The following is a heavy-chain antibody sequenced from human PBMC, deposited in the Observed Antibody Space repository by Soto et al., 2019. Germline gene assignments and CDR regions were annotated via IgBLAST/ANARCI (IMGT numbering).Heavy chain of an antibody. V-gene: IGHV4-61*01. CDR1: GGSVSSGSYY. CDR2: IYYSGST. CDR3: ARACLGDGSDY. J-gene: IGHJ4*02. Sequence: QVQLQESGPGLVKPSETLYLICTVCGGSVSSGSYYWSWIRQPPGKGLEWIGYIYYSGSTNYNPSLKSRVTISVDTSKNQFSLKLSSVTTADTAVYYCARACLGDGSDYWGQGTLVTVSS. D-gene: IGHD1-26*01.